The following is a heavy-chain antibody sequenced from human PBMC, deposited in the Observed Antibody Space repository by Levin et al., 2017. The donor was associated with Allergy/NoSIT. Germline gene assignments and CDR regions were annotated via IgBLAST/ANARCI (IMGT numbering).Heavy chain of an antibody. CDR1: GGSISSSSYY. V-gene: IGHV4-39*01. CDR3: ARHGSFHGGYSGYN. D-gene: IGHD5-12*01. CDR2: IYYSGST. J-gene: IGHJ4*02. Sequence: PSETLSLTCTVSGGSISSSSYYWGWIRQPPGKGLEWIGSIYYSGSTYYNPSLKSRVTISVDTSKNQFSLKLSSVTAADTAVYYCARHGSFHGGYSGYNWGQGTLVTVSS.